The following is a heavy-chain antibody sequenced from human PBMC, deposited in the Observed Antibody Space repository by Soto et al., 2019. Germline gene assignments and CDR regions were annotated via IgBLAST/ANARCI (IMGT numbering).Heavy chain of an antibody. CDR3: ARVRAPIFGVVINWFGP. Sequence: GASVKVSCKASGYTFTSYDINWVRQATGQGLEWMGWMNPNSGNTGYAQKFQGRVTMTRNTSISTAYMELSSLRSEDTAVYYCARVRAPIFGVVINWFGPWGQGTLVTVSS. CDR2: MNPNSGNT. D-gene: IGHD3-3*01. CDR1: GYTFTSYD. J-gene: IGHJ5*02. V-gene: IGHV1-8*01.